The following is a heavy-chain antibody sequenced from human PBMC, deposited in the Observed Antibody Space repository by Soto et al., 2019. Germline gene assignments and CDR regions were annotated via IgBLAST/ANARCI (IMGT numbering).Heavy chain of an antibody. J-gene: IGHJ4*02. CDR1: GYTFASYG. CDR2: INAGDGGT. CDR3: ARTGHSGSYDF. D-gene: IGHD3-22*01. Sequence: ASVTVSCKASGYTFASYGIHWVRQAPGQRLEWMGWINAGDGGTKYSENFQGRVTITRDTSASTVYLGLSSLSSEDTASYYCARTGHSGSYDFWGQGTLVTVSS. V-gene: IGHV1-3*01.